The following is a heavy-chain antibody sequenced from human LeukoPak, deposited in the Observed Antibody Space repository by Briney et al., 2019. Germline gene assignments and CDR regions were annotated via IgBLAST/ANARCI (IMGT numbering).Heavy chain of an antibody. CDR1: GGTFSSYA. Sequence: PVKVSCKASGGTFSSYAISWVRQAPGQGLEWMGGIIPIFGTANYAQKFQGRVTITADESTSTAYMELSSLRSEDTAVYYCARARGGGLYYYGMDVWGQGTTVTVSS. CDR3: ARARGGGLYYYGMDV. V-gene: IGHV1-69*13. CDR2: IIPIFGTA. D-gene: IGHD2-15*01. J-gene: IGHJ6*02.